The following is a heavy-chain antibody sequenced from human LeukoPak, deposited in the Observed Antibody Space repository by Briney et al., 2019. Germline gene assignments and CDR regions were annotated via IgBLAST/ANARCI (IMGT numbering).Heavy chain of an antibody. Sequence: GGSLRLSCAASGFTFSSSAMSWVRQAPGKGLEWVSAISGSGGNTYYADSVRGRFTISRDNSKNTLYLQINSLRAEDTAVYYCAKEGVFWTRISGIWGQGTLVTVSS. J-gene: IGHJ3*02. V-gene: IGHV3-23*01. CDR3: AKEGVFWTRISGI. CDR1: GFTFSSSA. CDR2: ISGSGGNT. D-gene: IGHD3/OR15-3a*01.